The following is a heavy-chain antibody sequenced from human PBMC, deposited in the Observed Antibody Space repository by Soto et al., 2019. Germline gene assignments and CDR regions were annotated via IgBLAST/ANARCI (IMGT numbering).Heavy chain of an antibody. V-gene: IGHV3-21*01. J-gene: IGHJ5*02. CDR3: TRDASRDSSARGWFDP. Sequence: SLRLSCAPSGFTFRSFTMNWVRQAPGKGLEWVSTISSNSAYISYTDALRGRFTISRDNAKNSLHLQMNSLRAEDTAVYYCTRDASRDSSARGWFDPWGPGTLVTVSS. CDR2: ISSNSAYI. D-gene: IGHD6-13*01. CDR1: GFTFRSFT.